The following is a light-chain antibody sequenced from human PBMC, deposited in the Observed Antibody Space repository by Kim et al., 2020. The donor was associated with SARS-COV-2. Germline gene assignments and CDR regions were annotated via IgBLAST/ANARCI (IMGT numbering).Light chain of an antibody. J-gene: IGLJ3*02. V-gene: IGLV3-21*04. CDR3: QVWDSGSDQWV. Sequence: APGKTATITCGGDDMGTKSVHWYQQKPGQAPVLVIYYDTDRPSGIPERFSASNSGNTATLTVSRVEAGDEADYYCQVWDSGSDQWVFGGGTQLNVL. CDR2: YDT. CDR1: DMGTKS.